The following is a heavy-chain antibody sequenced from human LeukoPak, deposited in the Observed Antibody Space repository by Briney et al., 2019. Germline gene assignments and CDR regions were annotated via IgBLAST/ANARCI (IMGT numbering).Heavy chain of an antibody. J-gene: IGHJ5*02. Sequence: ASVKVSCKAFGYTFTSYYMHWVRQAPGQGLEWMGWINPNSGGTNYAQKFQGRVTMTRDTSISTAYMELSRLRSDDTAVYYCARGYYGSGSLKFDPWGQGTLVTVSS. V-gene: IGHV1-2*02. D-gene: IGHD3-10*01. CDR2: INPNSGGT. CDR3: ARGYYGSGSLKFDP. CDR1: GYTFTSYY.